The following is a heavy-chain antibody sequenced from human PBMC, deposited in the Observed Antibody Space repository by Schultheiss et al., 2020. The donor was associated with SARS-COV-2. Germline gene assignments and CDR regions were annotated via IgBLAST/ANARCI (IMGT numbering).Heavy chain of an antibody. V-gene: IGHV3-66*01. D-gene: IGHD3-10*01. CDR3: ARERFGSD. CDR2: IYSGGST. J-gene: IGHJ4*02. Sequence: GGSLRLSCAASGFTFSSYSMNWVRQAPGKGLEWFSVIYSGGSTYYADSVKGRFTISRDNSKNTLYLQMNSLRAEDTAVYYCARERFGSDWGQGTLVTVSS. CDR1: GFTFSSYS.